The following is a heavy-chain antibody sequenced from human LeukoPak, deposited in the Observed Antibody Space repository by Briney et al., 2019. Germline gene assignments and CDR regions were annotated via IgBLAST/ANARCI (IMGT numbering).Heavy chain of an antibody. CDR1: GFTFSTYW. D-gene: IGHD4-17*01. V-gene: IGHV3-7*01. Sequence: GGSLRLSCAASGFTFSTYWMNWVRQAPGKGLEWVALINPDGSQTDYVDSVRGRFTISRDNAENSLYLQMNSLRAEDTAVYYCARDLGYGALDPWGQGTLVTVSS. J-gene: IGHJ5*02. CDR3: ARDLGYGALDP. CDR2: INPDGSQT.